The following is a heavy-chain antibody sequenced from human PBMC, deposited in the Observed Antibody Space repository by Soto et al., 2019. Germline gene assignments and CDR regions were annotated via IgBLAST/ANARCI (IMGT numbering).Heavy chain of an antibody. D-gene: IGHD2-8*02. V-gene: IGHV4-30-4*01. Sequence: SETLSLTCTVSGGSISSRDYYWSSILKPPGKGLEWIGYIYYSGSTYYNPSLPSRVTISVDTSKNQFSLKLSSVTAEDTAVYYCARGDPTGYYYGMDVWGQGTTVTVSS. CDR2: IYYSGST. J-gene: IGHJ6*02. CDR3: ARGDPTGYYYGMDV. CDR1: GGSISSRDYY.